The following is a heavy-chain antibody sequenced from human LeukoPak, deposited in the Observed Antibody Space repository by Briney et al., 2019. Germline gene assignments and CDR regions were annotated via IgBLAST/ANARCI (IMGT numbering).Heavy chain of an antibody. CDR3: ARGRSRTMVRGGDRVWSAR. CDR1: GGSISSSNW. D-gene: IGHD3-10*01. J-gene: IGHJ4*02. Sequence: SETLSLTCAVSGGSISSSNWWSWVRQPPGKGLEWIGEIYHSGSTNYNPSLKSRVTISVDRSKNQFSLKLSSVTAADTAVYYCARGRSRTMVRGGDRVWSARWGQGTLVTVSS. CDR2: IYHSGST. V-gene: IGHV4-4*02.